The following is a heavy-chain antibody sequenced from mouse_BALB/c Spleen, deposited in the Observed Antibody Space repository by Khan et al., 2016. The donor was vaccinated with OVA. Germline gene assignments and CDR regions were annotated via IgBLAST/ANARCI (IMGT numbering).Heavy chain of an antibody. CDR2: IWAGGST. J-gene: IGHJ4*01. CDR1: GFSLTSYG. Sequence: VKLKQSGPGLVAPSQSLSITCTVSGFSLTSYGVHWVRQPPGKGLEWLGVIWAGGSTNYNSALMSRLSISKDKSKSQVFLKMNSLQTDDTAMYYCARGDGYYEDAMDYWGQGTSVTVSS. D-gene: IGHD2-3*01. V-gene: IGHV2-9*02. CDR3: ARGDGYYEDAMDY.